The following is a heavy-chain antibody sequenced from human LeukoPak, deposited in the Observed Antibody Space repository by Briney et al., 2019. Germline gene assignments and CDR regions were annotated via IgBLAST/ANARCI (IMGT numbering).Heavy chain of an antibody. J-gene: IGHJ4*02. Sequence: PGGSLRLSCAASGFTFSSYAMSWVRQAPGKGLEWVSAISGSGGSTYYADSVKDRFTISRDNSKNTLYLQMNSLRAEDTAVYYRAKTYYYDSSGYPGVKDPYYFDYWGQGTLVTVSS. CDR2: ISGSGGST. D-gene: IGHD3-22*01. CDR3: AKTYYYDSSGYPGVKDPYYFDY. V-gene: IGHV3-23*01. CDR1: GFTFSSYA.